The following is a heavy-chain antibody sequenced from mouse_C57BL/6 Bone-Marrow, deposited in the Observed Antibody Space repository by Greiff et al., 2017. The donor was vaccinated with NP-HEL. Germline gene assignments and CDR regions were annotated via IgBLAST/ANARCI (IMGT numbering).Heavy chain of an antibody. CDR2: IYIGNGYT. J-gene: IGHJ4*01. CDR3: ASLLRWYAMDY. Sequence: DVKLQESGAELVRPGSSVKMSCKTSGYTFTSYGINWVKQRPGQGLEWIGYIYIGNGYTEYNEKFKGKATLTSDTSSSTAYMQLSSLTSEDSAIYFCASLLRWYAMDYWGQGTSVTVSS. V-gene: IGHV1-58*01. D-gene: IGHD1-1*01. CDR1: GYTFTSYG.